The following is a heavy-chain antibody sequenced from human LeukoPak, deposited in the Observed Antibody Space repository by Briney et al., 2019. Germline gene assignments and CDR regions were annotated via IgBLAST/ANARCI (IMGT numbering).Heavy chain of an antibody. J-gene: IGHJ4*02. Sequence: ASVKVSCKASGGTFSSYAISWVRQAPGQGLEWMGIINPSGGSTSYAQKFQGRVTMTRDMSTSTVYMELSSLRSEDTAVYYCARVSSGQHFDYWGQGTLVTVSS. CDR2: INPSGGST. V-gene: IGHV1-46*01. CDR1: GGTFSSYA. CDR3: ARVSSGQHFDY. D-gene: IGHD3-10*01.